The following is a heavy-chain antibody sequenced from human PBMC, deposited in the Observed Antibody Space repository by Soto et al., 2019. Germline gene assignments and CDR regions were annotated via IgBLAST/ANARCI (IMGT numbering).Heavy chain of an antibody. Sequence: GGSLRLSCAASGFTFSNAWMNWVRQAPGKGLEWVGRIKSKTDGGTTDYAAPVKGRFTISRDDSKNTLYLQMNSLKTEDTAVYYCTTDKGAVAGTLDYWGQGTLVTVSS. D-gene: IGHD6-19*01. CDR3: TTDKGAVAGTLDY. J-gene: IGHJ4*02. CDR1: GFTFSNAW. CDR2: IKSKTDGGTT. V-gene: IGHV3-15*07.